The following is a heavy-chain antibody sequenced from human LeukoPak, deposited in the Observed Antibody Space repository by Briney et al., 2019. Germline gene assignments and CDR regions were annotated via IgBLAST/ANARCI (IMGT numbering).Heavy chain of an antibody. CDR2: IYYSGST. D-gene: IGHD3-22*01. CDR3: ARVSYDSSGYLIGYFDY. V-gene: IGHV4-31*03. Sequence: SQTLSLTCTVSGGSISSGGYYWSWIRQHPGKGLEWIGYIYYSGSTYYNPSLKSRVTISVDTSKNQFSLKLSSVTAADTAVYYCARVSYDSSGYLIGYFDYWGQGTLVTVSS. J-gene: IGHJ4*02. CDR1: GGSISSGGYY.